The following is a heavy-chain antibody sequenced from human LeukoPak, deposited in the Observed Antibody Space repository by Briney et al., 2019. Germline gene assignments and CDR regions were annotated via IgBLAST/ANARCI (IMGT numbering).Heavy chain of an antibody. J-gene: IGHJ4*02. D-gene: IGHD3-10*01. CDR1: GGSFSGYY. CDR2: INHSGST. CDR3: ARGGGGLWFGERERLDY. Sequence: SETLSLTCAVYGGSFSGYYWGWIRQPPGKGLEWIGEINHSGSTNYNPSLKSRVTISVDTSKNQFSLKLSSVTAADTAVYYCARGGGGLWFGERERLDYWGQGTLVTVSS. V-gene: IGHV4-34*01.